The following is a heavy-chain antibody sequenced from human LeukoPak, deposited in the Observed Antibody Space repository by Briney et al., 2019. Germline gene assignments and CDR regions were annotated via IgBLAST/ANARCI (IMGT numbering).Heavy chain of an antibody. CDR1: GGSINNYY. J-gene: IGHJ3*02. CDR3: ARERYCSADICSGGDAFDI. D-gene: IGHD2-15*01. V-gene: IGHV4-4*07. CDR2: ICTRGST. Sequence: SETLSLTCTVSGGSINNYYWSWIRQPAGKGLEWIGRICTRGSTNYNPSLKSRVTMSVDMSKNQFSLKLSSVTAADTAVYYCARERYCSADICSGGDAFDIWGQGTWSPSLQ.